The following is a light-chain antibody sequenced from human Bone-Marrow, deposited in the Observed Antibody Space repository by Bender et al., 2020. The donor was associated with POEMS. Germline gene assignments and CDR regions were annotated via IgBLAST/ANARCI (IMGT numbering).Light chain of an antibody. J-gene: IGLJ3*02. V-gene: IGLV2-23*02. Sequence: SALTQPASVSGSPGQSITISCSGTSSDVGNYNFVSWYQQHPGKAPKLMIHDVSERPSGVPDRFSGSKSGNTASLTIFGLQDEDEAYCYVCSHGGGYSWVFGGGTKLTVL. CDR1: SSDVGNYNF. CDR2: DVS. CDR3: CSHGGGYSWV.